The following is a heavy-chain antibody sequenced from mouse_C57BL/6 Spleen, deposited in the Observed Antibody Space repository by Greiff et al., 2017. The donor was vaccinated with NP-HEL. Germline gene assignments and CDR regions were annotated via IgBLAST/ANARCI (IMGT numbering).Heavy chain of an antibody. CDR2: INPNNGGT. CDR3: ATSEDYGNYPFAY. D-gene: IGHD2-1*01. V-gene: IGHV1-18*01. CDR1: GYTFTDYN. J-gene: IGHJ3*01. Sequence: VHVKQSGPELVKPGASVKIPCKASGYTFTDYNMDWVKQSHGKSLEWIGDINPNNGGTIYNQKFKGKATLTVDKSSSTAYMELRSLTSEDTAVYYCATSEDYGNYPFAYWGQGTLVTVSA.